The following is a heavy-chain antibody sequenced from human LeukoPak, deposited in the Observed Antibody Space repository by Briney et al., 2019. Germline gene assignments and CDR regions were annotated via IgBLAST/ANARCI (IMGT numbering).Heavy chain of an antibody. D-gene: IGHD3-3*01. CDR1: GGSFSGYY. Sequence: SETLSLTCAVYGGSFSGYYWSWIHQPPGKGLEWIGEINHSGSTNYNPSLKSRVTISVDTSKNQFSLKLSSVTAADTAVYYCAREPTIFGVVIGGWFDPWGQGTLVTVSS. V-gene: IGHV4-34*01. CDR2: INHSGST. J-gene: IGHJ5*02. CDR3: AREPTIFGVVIGGWFDP.